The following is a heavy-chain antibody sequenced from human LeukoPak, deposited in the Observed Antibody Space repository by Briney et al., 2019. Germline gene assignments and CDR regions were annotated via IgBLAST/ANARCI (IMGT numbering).Heavy chain of an antibody. J-gene: IGHJ4*02. CDR1: GFTLSRYE. CDR2: VSSSGSTI. V-gene: IGHV3-48*03. Sequence: GGSLRLSCAASGFTLSRYEMNWVRQAPGKGREWVSYVSSSGSTIYYADSVKGRFTISRDNAKNSLYLQMNSLRAEDTAVYYCAFSGIAVAGSHRWGQGTLVTVSS. CDR3: AFSGIAVAGSHR. D-gene: IGHD6-19*01.